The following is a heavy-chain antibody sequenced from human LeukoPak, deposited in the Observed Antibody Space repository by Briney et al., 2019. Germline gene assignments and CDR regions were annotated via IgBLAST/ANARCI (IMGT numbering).Heavy chain of an antibody. Sequence: SETLSLTCTVSGYSISSGYYWGWIRQPPGKGLEWIGSIYHSASTFYNPSLKSRITISVDTTKNQFSLTLSSVTAADTAVYYCAREVTMKAYFDIWGQGTMVTVSS. J-gene: IGHJ3*02. CDR3: AREVTMKAYFDI. V-gene: IGHV4-38-2*02. CDR2: IYHSAST. CDR1: GYSISSGYY. D-gene: IGHD3-22*01.